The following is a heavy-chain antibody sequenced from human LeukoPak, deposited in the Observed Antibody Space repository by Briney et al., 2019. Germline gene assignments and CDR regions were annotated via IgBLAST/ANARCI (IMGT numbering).Heavy chain of an antibody. Sequence: SQTLSLTCTVSGGSISSYYWSWIRQPAGKGLEWIGRIYTSGSTNYNPSLKSRVTMSVDTSKNQFSLKLSSVTAADTAVYYCARDFPGIVVVPAAITVWFDPWGQGTLVTVSS. J-gene: IGHJ5*02. D-gene: IGHD2-2*01. V-gene: IGHV4-4*07. CDR3: ARDFPGIVVVPAAITVWFDP. CDR2: IYTSGST. CDR1: GGSISSYY.